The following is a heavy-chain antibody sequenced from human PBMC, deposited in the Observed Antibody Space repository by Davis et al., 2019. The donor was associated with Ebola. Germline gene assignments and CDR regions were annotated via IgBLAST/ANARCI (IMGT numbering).Heavy chain of an antibody. D-gene: IGHD6-6*01. CDR1: GYTFTSYY. CDR3: AADYSGSHLYNWFDH. V-gene: IGHV1-46*01. CDR2: INPSGGST. Sequence: AASVKVSCKASGYTFTSYYMHWVRQAPGQGLEWMGIINPSGGSTSYAQKFQGRVTMTRDTSTSTVSMALSSLRSEDTAVYYCAADYSGSHLYNWFDHWGQGTLVTVSS. J-gene: IGHJ5*02.